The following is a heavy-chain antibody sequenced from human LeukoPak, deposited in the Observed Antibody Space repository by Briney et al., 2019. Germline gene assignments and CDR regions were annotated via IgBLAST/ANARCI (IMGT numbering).Heavy chain of an antibody. J-gene: IGHJ4*02. Sequence: ASVKVSCKASGYTFTSYAIHWVRQAPGQRLEWMGWITAGNGNTKYSQKFQGRVTITRDTSASTAYMELSSLRSEDTAVYYCARLGIAVAGLDYWGQGTLVTVSS. D-gene: IGHD6-19*01. CDR2: ITAGNGNT. V-gene: IGHV1-3*01. CDR1: GYTFTSYA. CDR3: ARLGIAVAGLDY.